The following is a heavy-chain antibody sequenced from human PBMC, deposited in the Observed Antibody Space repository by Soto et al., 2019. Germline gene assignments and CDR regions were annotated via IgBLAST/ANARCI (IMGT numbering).Heavy chain of an antibody. V-gene: IGHV1-2*04. Sequence: ASVKVSCKASGYTFTGYYMHWVRQAPGQGLEWMGWINPNSGGTNYAQKFQGWVTMTRDTSISTAYMELSRLRSDDTAVYYCARGGPPAQDYGGQPIPWYFDYWGQGTLVTVSS. CDR2: INPNSGGT. J-gene: IGHJ4*02. D-gene: IGHD4-17*01. CDR1: GYTFTGYY. CDR3: ARGGPPAQDYGGQPIPWYFDY.